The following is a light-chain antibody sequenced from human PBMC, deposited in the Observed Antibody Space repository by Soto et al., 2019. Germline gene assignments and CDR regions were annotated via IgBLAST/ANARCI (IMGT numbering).Light chain of an antibody. Sequence: DTVLTQSPVTLSSPPLEIYTLSFRASQNITSTYLAWHQHKSGQAPRLLIFGVSSRATGIPDRFSGSGSGTDFILTISRLETEDSAVYYCQQYGSSPTFGGGTKVHIK. J-gene: IGKJ4*01. CDR2: GVS. CDR3: QQYGSSPT. CDR1: QNITSTY. V-gene: IGKV3-20*01.